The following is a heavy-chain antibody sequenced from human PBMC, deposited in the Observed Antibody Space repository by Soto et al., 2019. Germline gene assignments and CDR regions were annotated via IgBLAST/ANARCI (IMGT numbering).Heavy chain of an antibody. Sequence: SETLSLTCAVYGGSFSGYYWSRIRQPPGKGLEWIGEINHSGSTNYNPSLKSRVTISVDTSKNQFSLKLSSVTAADTAVYYCARMRLLSSWYYFDYWGQGTLVTVSS. D-gene: IGHD6-13*01. V-gene: IGHV4-34*01. CDR1: GGSFSGYY. J-gene: IGHJ4*02. CDR3: ARMRLLSSWYYFDY. CDR2: INHSGST.